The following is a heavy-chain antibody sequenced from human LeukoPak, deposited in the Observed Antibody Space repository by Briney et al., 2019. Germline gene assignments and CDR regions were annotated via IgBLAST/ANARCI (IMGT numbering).Heavy chain of an antibody. Sequence: PGGSLRLSCAASGXIFSSYAMSWLRQAPGKGLEWVSAISGSGGSTYYADSVKGRFAISRDNSKNTLYLQMDSLRAEDTAVYYCAKEIPSIAAAEDWGQGTQVTVSS. J-gene: IGHJ4*02. V-gene: IGHV3-23*01. CDR2: ISGSGGST. CDR3: AKEIPSIAAAED. CDR1: GXIFSSYA. D-gene: IGHD6-13*01.